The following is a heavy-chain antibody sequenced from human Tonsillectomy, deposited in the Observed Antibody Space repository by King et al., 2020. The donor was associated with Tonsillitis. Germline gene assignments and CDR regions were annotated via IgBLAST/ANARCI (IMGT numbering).Heavy chain of an antibody. J-gene: IGHJ4*02. CDR1: GFTFSSDA. D-gene: IGHD5-24*01. CDR3: AKEGWLQFFDH. Sequence: VQLVESGGGLVQPGGALRLSCAASGFTFSSDAMSWVSQAPGKGLEWVSGISGSGGNTYYADSVKGLFTTSRDNSKNTLYLQMNSRSAEDTAGYYCAKEGWLQFFDHWGQGTLVAVSS. CDR2: ISGSGGNT. V-gene: IGHV3-23*04.